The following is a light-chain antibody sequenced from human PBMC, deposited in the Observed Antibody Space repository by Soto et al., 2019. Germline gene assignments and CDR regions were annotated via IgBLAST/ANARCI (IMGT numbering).Light chain of an antibody. CDR3: SSYTSSSTLV. V-gene: IGLV2-14*01. Sequence: QSALTQPASVSGSPGQSITISCTGTSSDVGGYNYVSWYQQHPGKAPKLMIYDVSNRPSGVSNRFPGSKSGNTASLTISGLQAEDEADYYCSSYTSSSTLVFGGGTQLTV. CDR1: SSDVGGYNY. J-gene: IGLJ2*01. CDR2: DVS.